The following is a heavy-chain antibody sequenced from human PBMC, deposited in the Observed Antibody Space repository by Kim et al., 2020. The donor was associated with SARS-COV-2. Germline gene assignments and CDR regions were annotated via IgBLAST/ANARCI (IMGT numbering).Heavy chain of an antibody. CDR1: GGSFSGYY. CDR3: SYYYDSSGYNEAY. CDR2: INHSGST. J-gene: IGHJ4*02. Sequence: SETLSLTCAVYGGSFSGYYWSWIRQPPGKGLEWIGEINHSGSTNYIPSLKSRVTISVDTSKNQFSLKLSSVTAADTAVYYCSYYYDSSGYNEAYWGQGTLVTVSS. V-gene: IGHV4-34*01. D-gene: IGHD3-22*01.